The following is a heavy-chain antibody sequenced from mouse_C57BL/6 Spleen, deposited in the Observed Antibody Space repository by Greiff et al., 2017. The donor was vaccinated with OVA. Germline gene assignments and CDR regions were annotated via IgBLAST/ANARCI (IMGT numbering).Heavy chain of an antibody. CDR1: GYSITSGYY. D-gene: IGHD1-1*01. Sequence: DVKLQESGPGLVKPSQSLSLTCSVTGYSITSGYYWNWIRQFPGNKLEWMGYISYDGSNNYNPSLKNRISITRDTSKNQFFLKLNSVTTEDTATYYCASGGYGSTGFDYWGKGTTLTVSS. V-gene: IGHV3-6*01. CDR3: ASGGYGSTGFDY. J-gene: IGHJ2*01. CDR2: ISYDGSN.